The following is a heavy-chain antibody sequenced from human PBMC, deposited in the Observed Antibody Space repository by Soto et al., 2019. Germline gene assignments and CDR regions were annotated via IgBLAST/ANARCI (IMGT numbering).Heavy chain of an antibody. CDR2: INPHTGDT. J-gene: IGHJ2*01. D-gene: IGHD6-25*01. V-gene: IGHV1-2*02. Sequence: QVHLVQSGAEVKKPGASVTVSCKTSGYTLTDYYMHWVRQAPGQGLEWMAWINPHTGDTGIAERFQGRVTMNRDTSTNTAHMGLTSLTSDDTAIYYCAREGGAAPGARREWYLDLWGRGSLVTVSS. CDR1: GYTLTDYY. CDR3: AREGGAAPGARREWYLDL.